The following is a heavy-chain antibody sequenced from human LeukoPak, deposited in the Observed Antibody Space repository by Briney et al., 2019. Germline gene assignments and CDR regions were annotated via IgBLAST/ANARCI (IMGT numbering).Heavy chain of an antibody. CDR1: GGTFSSYA. J-gene: IGHJ6*02. Sequence: SVKVSCKASGGTFSSYAISWVRQAPGQGLEWMGGIIPIFGTANYAQKFQGRVTITADGSTSTAYMELSSLRSEDTAVYYCARGGPRSFLMGYYYYGMDVWGQGTTVTVSS. D-gene: IGHD1-26*01. CDR3: ARGGPRSFLMGYYYYGMDV. CDR2: IIPIFGTA. V-gene: IGHV1-69*13.